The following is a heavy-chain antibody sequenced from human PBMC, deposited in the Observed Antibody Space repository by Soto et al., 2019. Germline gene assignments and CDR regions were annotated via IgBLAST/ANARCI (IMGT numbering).Heavy chain of an antibody. J-gene: IGHJ6*02. CDR3: AKLAGYCSGNSCHGDYAMEV. V-gene: IGHV4-39*01. CDR2: FYYSENT. Sequence: SETLSLTCSVSGGSISSKSYSWGWIHQPPGKGLEWIGTFYYSENTYYNPSLKSRVTISVDTSKNQFSLKLSSVTAADTAVYYCAKLAGYCSGNSCHGDYAMEVWGQGTTVTVSS. D-gene: IGHD2-15*01. CDR1: GGSISSKSYS.